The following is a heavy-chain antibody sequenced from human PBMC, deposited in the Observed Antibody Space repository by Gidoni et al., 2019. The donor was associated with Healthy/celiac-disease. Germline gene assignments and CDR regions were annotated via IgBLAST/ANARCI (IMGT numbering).Heavy chain of an antibody. CDR1: GYSFTSYW. CDR3: ARRTWDYYGSGSYYGY. Sequence: EVQLVQSGAEVKKHGESLRISCKGSGYSFTSYWISWVRQMPGKGLGWMGRIDPSDSYTNSSPSFQGHVTISADKSISTAYLQWSSLKASDTAMYYCARRTWDYYGSGSYYGYWGQGTLVTVSS. CDR2: IDPSDSYT. J-gene: IGHJ4*02. V-gene: IGHV5-10-1*03. D-gene: IGHD3-10*01.